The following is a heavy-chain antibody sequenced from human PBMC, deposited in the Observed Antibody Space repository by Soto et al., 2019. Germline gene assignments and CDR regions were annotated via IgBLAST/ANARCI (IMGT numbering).Heavy chain of an antibody. CDR2: INHSGST. CDR3: ARRAKDIVVVPAAQFDY. J-gene: IGHJ4*02. D-gene: IGHD2-2*01. V-gene: IGHV4-34*01. Sequence: QVQLQQWGAGLLKPSETLSLTCAVYGGSFSGYYWSWIRQPPGKGLELIGEINHSGSTNYNPSLKSRVTISVDTSKNQFSLKLSSVTAADTAVYYCARRAKDIVVVPAAQFDYWGQGTLVTVSS. CDR1: GGSFSGYY.